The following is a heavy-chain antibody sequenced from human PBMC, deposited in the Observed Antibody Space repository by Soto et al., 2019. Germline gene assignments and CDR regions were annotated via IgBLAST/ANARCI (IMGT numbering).Heavy chain of an antibody. CDR2: ISAYNGNT. V-gene: IGHV1-18*01. Sequence: PSVKVSCKASGYTFTSYGISWVRQAPGQGLEWMGWISAYNGNTNYAQKLQGRVTMTTDTSTSTAYMELRSLRSDDTAVYYCAREGYCISTSCPYYYYYYGMDVWGQGTTVTVSS. CDR1: GYTFTSYG. D-gene: IGHD2-2*01. J-gene: IGHJ6*02. CDR3: AREGYCISTSCPYYYYYYGMDV.